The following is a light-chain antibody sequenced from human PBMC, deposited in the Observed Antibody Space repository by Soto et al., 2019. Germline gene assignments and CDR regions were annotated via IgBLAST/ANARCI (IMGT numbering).Light chain of an antibody. J-gene: IGKJ1*01. CDR3: QQYYSSPPT. CDR2: WAS. CDR1: QSVLYRSNNNDY. V-gene: IGKV4-1*01. Sequence: DIVMTQSPDSLAVSLGERATINCKSSQSVLYRSNNNDYLAWYQQKPGQPPKLLIYWASTRESGVPDRFSGSGSGTDFTLTISSLQAEDVAVYYCQQYYSSPPTFGQGTKVEI.